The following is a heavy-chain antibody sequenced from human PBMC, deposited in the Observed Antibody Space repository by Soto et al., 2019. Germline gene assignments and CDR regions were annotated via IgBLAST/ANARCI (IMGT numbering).Heavy chain of an antibody. CDR2: ISSSSSYT. V-gene: IGHV3-11*06. CDR3: VKVVLRYFDWLLYGDWFDP. CDR1: GFTFSDYY. Sequence: GGSLRLSCAASGFTFSDYYMSWIRQAPGKGLEWVSYISSSSSYTNYADSVKGRFTISRDNAKNSLYLQMNSLRAEDTAVYYCVKVVLRYFDWLLYGDWFDPWGQGTLVTVSS. D-gene: IGHD3-9*01. J-gene: IGHJ5*02.